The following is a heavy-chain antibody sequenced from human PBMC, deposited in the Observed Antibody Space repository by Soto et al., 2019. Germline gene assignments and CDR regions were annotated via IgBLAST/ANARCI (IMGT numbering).Heavy chain of an antibody. CDR3: ASLPSYGDYGYYYYYGMDV. CDR2: ISSSSSTI. J-gene: IGHJ6*02. CDR1: GFTFSSYS. D-gene: IGHD4-17*01. Sequence: GESLKISCAASGFTFSSYSMNWVRQAPGKGLEWVSYISSSSSTIYYADSVKGRFTISRDNAKNSLYLQMNSLRDEDTAVYYCASLPSYGDYGYYYYYGMDVWGQGTTVTVSS. V-gene: IGHV3-48*02.